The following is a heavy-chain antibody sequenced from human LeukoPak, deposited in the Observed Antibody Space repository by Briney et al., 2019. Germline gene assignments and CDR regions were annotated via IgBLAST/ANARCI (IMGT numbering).Heavy chain of an antibody. CDR1: GFTFDDYG. Sequence: GGSLRLSCAASGFTFDDYGMSWVRQAPGKGLEWVSGINWNGGSTGYADSVKGRFTISRDNAKNSLYLQMNSLRAEDTALYYCARANAGDYGASRYFDYWGQGTLVTVSS. J-gene: IGHJ4*02. CDR2: INWNGGST. D-gene: IGHD4-17*01. CDR3: ARANAGDYGASRYFDY. V-gene: IGHV3-20*04.